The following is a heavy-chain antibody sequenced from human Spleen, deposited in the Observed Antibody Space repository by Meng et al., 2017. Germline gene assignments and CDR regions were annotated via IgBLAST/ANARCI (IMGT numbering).Heavy chain of an antibody. CDR2: ISHTGNT. CDR1: GGSFNGNY. V-gene: IGHV4-34*01. CDR3: ARDSRRITVAGLRLQEYHYGMDV. D-gene: IGHD6-19*01. J-gene: IGHJ6*02. Sequence: SETLSLTCAVYGGSFNGNYWSWIRQPPGQGLEWIGEISHTGNTNYNPSLKSRVTISIDTSQNHFSLKVSSLTAADTAVYYCARDSRRITVAGLRLQEYHYGMDVWGQGTTVTVSS.